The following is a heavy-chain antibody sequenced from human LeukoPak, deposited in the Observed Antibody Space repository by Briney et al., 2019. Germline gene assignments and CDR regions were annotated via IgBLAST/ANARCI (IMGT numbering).Heavy chain of an antibody. CDR3: ARIKGFGELSGPNWFDP. CDR2: ISAYNGNT. CDR1: GYTFTSYG. V-gene: IGHV1-18*01. J-gene: IGHJ5*02. D-gene: IGHD3-10*01. Sequence: ASVKASCKASGYTFTSYGISWVRQAPGQGLEWMGWISAYNGNTNYAQKLQGRVTMTTDTSTSTAYMELRSLRSDDTAVYYCARIKGFGELSGPNWFDPWGQGTLVTVSS.